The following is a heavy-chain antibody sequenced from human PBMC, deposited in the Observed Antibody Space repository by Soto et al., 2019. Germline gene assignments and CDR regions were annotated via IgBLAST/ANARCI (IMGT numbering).Heavy chain of an antibody. V-gene: IGHV1-18*04. J-gene: IGHJ6*02. D-gene: IGHD2-15*01. CDR2: ISAFNADT. CDR1: GYTFTSYG. Sequence: GASVKVSCKASGYTFTSYGISWVRQAPGQGLEWMGWISAFNADTNYAQRLQGRVTMTTDTSTSTAYMELRSLRSDDTAVYYCARGTRDGRPSYYYYGMHVWGQGTTVTVS. CDR3: ARGTRDGRPSYYYYGMHV.